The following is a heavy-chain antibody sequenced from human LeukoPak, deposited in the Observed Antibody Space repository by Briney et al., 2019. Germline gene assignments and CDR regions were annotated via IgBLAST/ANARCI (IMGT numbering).Heavy chain of an antibody. J-gene: IGHJ6*02. D-gene: IGHD3-22*01. CDR3: ARDGSYYDSSGLYYYYYGMDV. V-gene: IGHV1-69*06. CDR1: GGTFSSYA. Sequence: SVKVSCKASGGTFSSYAISWVRQAPGQGLEWMGGIIPIFGTANYAQKFQGRVTITADKSTSTAYMELSSLRSEDTAVYYCARDGSYYDSSGLYYYYYGMDVWGQGTTVTVSS. CDR2: IIPIFGTA.